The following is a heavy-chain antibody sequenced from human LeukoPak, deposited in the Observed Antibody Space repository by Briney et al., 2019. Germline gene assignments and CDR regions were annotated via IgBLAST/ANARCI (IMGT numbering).Heavy chain of an antibody. CDR1: GYTFTSYG. V-gene: IGHV1-18*01. Sequence: ASVKVSCKASGYTFTSYGISWLRQAPGQGLEWMGWISAYNGNTNYAQKLQGRVTITTDTSTSTAYMELRSLRSDDTAVYYCARIPSSSSRTPIYYYYYMDVWGKGTTVTVSS. D-gene: IGHD6-13*01. CDR3: ARIPSSSSRTPIYYYYYMDV. CDR2: ISAYNGNT. J-gene: IGHJ6*03.